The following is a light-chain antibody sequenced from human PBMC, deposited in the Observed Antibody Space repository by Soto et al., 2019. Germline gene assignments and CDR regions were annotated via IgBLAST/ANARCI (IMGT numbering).Light chain of an antibody. CDR2: GNN. V-gene: IGLV1-40*01. CDR1: SSNIEAGYN. CDR3: QAYDSSLSGWV. J-gene: IGLJ3*02. Sequence: QSVLTQSPSVSGAPGQRVTISCTGSSSNIEAGYNVHWYQQHPGTAPKLLIYGNNNRPSGVPDRFSGSKSGTSGSLAITGLCAEDDADYYCQAYDSSLSGWVFGGGTQRTVL.